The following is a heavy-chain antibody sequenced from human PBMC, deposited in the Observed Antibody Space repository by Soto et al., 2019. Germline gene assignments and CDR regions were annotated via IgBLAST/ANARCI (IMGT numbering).Heavy chain of an antibody. CDR2: INHSGST. J-gene: IGHJ6*03. CDR1: GGSFSGYY. V-gene: IGHV4-34*01. D-gene: IGHD6-6*01. CDR3: ARVAGSSSTHYYYYMDV. Sequence: PSETLPLTCAVYGGSFSGYYWSWIRQPPGKGLEWIGEINHSGSTNYNPSLKSRVTISVDTSKNQFSLKLSSVTAADTAVYYCARVAGSSSTHYYYYMDVWGKGTTVTVSS.